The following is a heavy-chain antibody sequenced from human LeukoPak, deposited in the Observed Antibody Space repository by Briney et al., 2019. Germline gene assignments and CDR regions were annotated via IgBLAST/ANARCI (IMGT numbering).Heavy chain of an antibody. CDR3: ARDDDIVVVPDYGMDV. J-gene: IGHJ6*02. Sequence: ASVKVSCKASGYTFTGYYMHWVRQAPGQGLEWMGWINPNSGGTNYAQKFQGRVTMTRDTSISTAYVELSRLRSDDTAVYYCARDDDIVVVPDYGMDVWGQGTTVTVSS. CDR1: GYTFTGYY. V-gene: IGHV1-2*02. CDR2: INPNSGGT. D-gene: IGHD2-2*01.